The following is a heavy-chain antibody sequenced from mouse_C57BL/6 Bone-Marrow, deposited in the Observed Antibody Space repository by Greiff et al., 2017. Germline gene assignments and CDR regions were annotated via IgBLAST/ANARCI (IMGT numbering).Heavy chain of an antibody. J-gene: IGHJ2*01. Sequence: VHLVESGAELARPGASVKLSCKASGYTFTSYGISWVKQRTGQGLEWIGEIYPRSGNTYYNEKFKGKATLTADKSSSTAYMELRSLTSADSAVSFCARDYYGSSYGYFDYWGQGTTLTVSS. CDR2: IYPRSGNT. V-gene: IGHV1-81*01. D-gene: IGHD1-1*01. CDR1: GYTFTSYG. CDR3: ARDYYGSSYGYFDY.